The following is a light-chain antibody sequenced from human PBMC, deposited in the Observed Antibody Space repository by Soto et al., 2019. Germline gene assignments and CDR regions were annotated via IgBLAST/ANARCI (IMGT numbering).Light chain of an antibody. J-gene: IGLJ1*01. CDR2: EVT. CDR3: GSHTDSITRI. CDR1: SSDVGGYNH. Sequence: SALTQPASVCGSPGQSITISCAGTSSDVGGYNHVSWYQHRPGNAPKRIIYEVTKRPSGVSNRFSGSKSGDTASLTISGLQAEDEADYYCGSHTDSITRIFGTGTKVTVL. V-gene: IGLV2-14*01.